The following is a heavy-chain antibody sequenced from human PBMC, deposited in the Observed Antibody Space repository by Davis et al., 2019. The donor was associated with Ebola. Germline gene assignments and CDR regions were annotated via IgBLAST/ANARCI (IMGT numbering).Heavy chain of an antibody. Sequence: ASVKVSCKASGYTFTGYYMHWVRQAPGQGLEWMGWINPNSGGTNYAQKFQGMVTMTRDTSISTAYMELSRLRSDDTAVYYCASPTNYYGSVSSGIDYYGMDVWGQGTTVTVSS. CDR2: INPNSGGT. CDR1: GYTFTGYY. CDR3: ASPTNYYGSVSSGIDYYGMDV. V-gene: IGHV1-2*02. J-gene: IGHJ6*02. D-gene: IGHD3-10*01.